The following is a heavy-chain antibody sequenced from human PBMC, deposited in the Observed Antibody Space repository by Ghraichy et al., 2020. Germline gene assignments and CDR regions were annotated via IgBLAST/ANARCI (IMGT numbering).Heavy chain of an antibody. CDR1: GFTFGNYA. CDR3: ARDFGYNSRVSYMDV. V-gene: IGHV3-30*04. J-gene: IGHJ6*03. D-gene: IGHD3-22*01. Sequence: GGSLRLSCAASGFTFGNYAMHWVRQAPGKGLEWVAVISYDGSSKYYADSVKGRFTIARDNSKDTLFLQMNSLRPEDTGVLYCARDFGYNSRVSYMDVWGRGTTVTVSS. CDR2: ISYDGSSK.